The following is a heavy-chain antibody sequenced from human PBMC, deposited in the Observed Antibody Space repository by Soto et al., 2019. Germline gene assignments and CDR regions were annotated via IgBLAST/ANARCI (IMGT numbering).Heavy chain of an antibody. Sequence: GGSLRLSCAASGFTFSGYTMNWVRQAQGKGLEWVSGINRGGGTTYYADSVKGRFTISRDNSKNTLYLQMNSPRAEDTAVYYCANYRHPDGIWTFDYRGQGTLVPVSA. D-gene: IGHD3-9*01. CDR1: GFTFSGYT. CDR3: ANYRHPDGIWTFDY. J-gene: IGHJ4*02. CDR2: INRGGGTT. V-gene: IGHV3-23*01.